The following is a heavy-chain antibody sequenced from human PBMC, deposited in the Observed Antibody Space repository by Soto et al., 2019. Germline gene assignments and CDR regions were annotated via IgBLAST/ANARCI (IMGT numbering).Heavy chain of an antibody. CDR2: IYYSGST. CDR1: GGSISSGGYY. Sequence: QVQLQEPGPGLVKPSQTLSLTCTVSGGSISSGGYYWSWIRQHPGKGLEWIGYIYYSGSTYYNPSLKSRVTISVDTSKNQFSLKLSSVTAADTAVYYCARADCSGGSCYNFDYWGQGTLVTVSS. V-gene: IGHV4-31*03. D-gene: IGHD2-15*01. CDR3: ARADCSGGSCYNFDY. J-gene: IGHJ4*02.